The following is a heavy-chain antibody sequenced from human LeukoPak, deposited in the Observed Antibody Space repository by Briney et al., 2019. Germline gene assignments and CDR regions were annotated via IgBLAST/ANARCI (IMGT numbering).Heavy chain of an antibody. Sequence: PGGSLRLSCTGSGFRFGDYVMSWFRQAPGKGLEWVGFIRSKSYGGTTEYAASVKGRFSISRDDSRSIAYLQMNSLETEDTAVYYCARHPNSNWDYWGQGTLVTVSS. D-gene: IGHD6-13*01. CDR1: GFRFGDYV. V-gene: IGHV3-49*03. CDR3: ARHPNSNWDY. J-gene: IGHJ4*02. CDR2: IRSKSYGGTT.